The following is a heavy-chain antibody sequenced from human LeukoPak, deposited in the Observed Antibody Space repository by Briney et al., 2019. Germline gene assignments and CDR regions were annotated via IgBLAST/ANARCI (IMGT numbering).Heavy chain of an antibody. CDR2: ISGDGGST. V-gene: IGHV3-48*03. Sequence: GGSLRLSCAASGFPFSSYEMNWVRQAPGKGLEWVSLISGDGGSTYYADSVKGRFTISRDNAKNSLYLQMNSLRDEDTAVYYCARGKIGYYYGDYDGYWGQGTLVTVSS. CDR1: GFPFSSYE. J-gene: IGHJ4*02. D-gene: IGHD4-17*01. CDR3: ARGKIGYYYGDYDGY.